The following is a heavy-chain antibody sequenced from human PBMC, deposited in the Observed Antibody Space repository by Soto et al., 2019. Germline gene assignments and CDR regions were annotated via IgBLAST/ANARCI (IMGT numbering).Heavy chain of an antibody. J-gene: IGHJ6*02. CDR2: INPKFGDT. Sequence: QVRLVQSGAEVKEPGESVRVSCEASGYTFTAYHIHWVRQAPGQGLEWMGWINPKFGDTGYAQDFQGRVSMTSDMSISTVYMELSMLTSDDTAIYYCARNMDYYYGRGSGNGHGVWGQGTTVTVFS. CDR1: GYTFTAYH. V-gene: IGHV1-2*02. CDR3: ARNMDYYYGRGSGNGHGV. D-gene: IGHD3-10*02.